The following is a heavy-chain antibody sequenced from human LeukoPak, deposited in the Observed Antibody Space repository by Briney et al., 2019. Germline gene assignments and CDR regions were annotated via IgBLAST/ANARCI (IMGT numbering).Heavy chain of an antibody. Sequence: GGSLRLSCAASGFTFSSYSMNWVRQAPGKGLEWVANIKQDGSEKYYVDSVKGRFTISRDNAKNSLYLQMNGLRAEDTAVYYCARDTGERSSEVSWFDPWGQGTLVTVSS. CDR2: IKQDGSEK. J-gene: IGHJ5*02. CDR1: GFTFSSYS. CDR3: ARDTGERSSEVSWFDP. D-gene: IGHD3-10*01. V-gene: IGHV3-7*01.